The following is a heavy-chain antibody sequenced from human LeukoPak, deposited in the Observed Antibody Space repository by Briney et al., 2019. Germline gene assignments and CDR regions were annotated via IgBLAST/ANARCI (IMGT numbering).Heavy chain of an antibody. CDR2: IIPIFGTA. D-gene: IGHD5-18*01. J-gene: IGHJ6*03. Sequence: SVKVSCKASGGTFSSYAISWVRQAPGQGLEWMGGIIPIFGTANYAQKFQGRVTITADKSTSTAYMELSSLRSEDTAVYYCGFDTAMALHFYYYYMDVWGKGTTVTVSS. V-gene: IGHV1-69*06. CDR3: GFDTAMALHFYYYYMDV. CDR1: GGTFSSYA.